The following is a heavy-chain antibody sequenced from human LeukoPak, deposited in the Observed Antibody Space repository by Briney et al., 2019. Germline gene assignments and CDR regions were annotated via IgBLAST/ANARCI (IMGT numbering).Heavy chain of an antibody. CDR2: INPINPNSDDI. Sequence: ASVKLSCKPSGYTFTAYYMHWVRQAPGQGLEWMGWINPINPNSDDIHYAQKFRGRVTMTRDTSISTAYVELSSLRADDTAVYYCARGGYSSSLYDYWGQGTLVTVSS. D-gene: IGHD6-13*01. CDR1: GYTFTAYY. CDR3: ARGGYSSSLYDY. J-gene: IGHJ4*02. V-gene: IGHV1-2*02.